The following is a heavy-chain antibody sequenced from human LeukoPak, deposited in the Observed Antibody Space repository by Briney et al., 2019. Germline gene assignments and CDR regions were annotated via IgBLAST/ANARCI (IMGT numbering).Heavy chain of an antibody. CDR3: ATLSYSDGSFLY. D-gene: IGHD3-10*01. J-gene: IGHJ4*02. CDR2: VSTTEAT. CDR1: NGAISRGRYH. V-gene: IGHV4-61*02. Sequence: SETLSLTCSVSNGAISRGRYHWSWIRQPAGKGLEWIGRVSTTEATNYNPSLKSRATISVDTSEEQFSLKLNSVTAADAAVYYCATLSYSDGSFLYWGQGVLVTVSS.